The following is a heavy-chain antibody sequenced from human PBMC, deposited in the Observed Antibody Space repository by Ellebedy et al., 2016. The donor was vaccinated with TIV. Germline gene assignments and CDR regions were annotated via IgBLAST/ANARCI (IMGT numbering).Heavy chain of an antibody. CDR3: AKDRDDDGDYVFDS. CDR2: ISRTDDST. J-gene: IGHJ4*02. Sequence: GGSLRLXCTASGFTFSSYVMSWVRQAPGRGLQWVSGISRTDDSTYYADSVKGRFTISRDDPKNTLYLQMNNLRVEDTAVYYCAKDRDDDGDYVFDSWGQGTLVTVSS. D-gene: IGHD4-17*01. CDR1: GFTFSSYV. V-gene: IGHV3-23*01.